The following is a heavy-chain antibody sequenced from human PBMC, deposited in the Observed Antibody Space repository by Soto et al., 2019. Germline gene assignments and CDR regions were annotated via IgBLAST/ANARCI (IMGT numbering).Heavy chain of an antibody. CDR3: ARGPYCTNGVCPHYYYGMDV. Sequence: ASVKGSCKASGYSFTVDYMHWGRQAPGQGLEWMGWINPNSGGTNYAQKFQGWVTMTRDTSISTAYMELSRLRSDDTAVYYCARGPYCTNGVCPHYYYGMDVWGQGTTVTVSS. V-gene: IGHV1-2*04. CDR1: GYSFTVDY. D-gene: IGHD2-8*01. CDR2: INPNSGGT. J-gene: IGHJ6*02.